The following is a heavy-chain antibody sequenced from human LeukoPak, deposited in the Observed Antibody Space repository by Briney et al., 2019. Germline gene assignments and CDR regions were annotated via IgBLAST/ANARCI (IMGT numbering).Heavy chain of an antibody. CDR1: GFSFYTYE. V-gene: IGHV3-48*03. D-gene: IGHD3-16*02. Sequence: GGSLRLSCAASGFSFYTYEMNWVRQAPGKGLEWVSYISDSGNTIYYADSVKGRFTISRDNAKNLLYLQMNSLRAEDTAVYYCAKGLRTFGGVIVPFDYWGQGTLVTVSS. J-gene: IGHJ4*02. CDR2: ISDSGNTI. CDR3: AKGLRTFGGVIVPFDY.